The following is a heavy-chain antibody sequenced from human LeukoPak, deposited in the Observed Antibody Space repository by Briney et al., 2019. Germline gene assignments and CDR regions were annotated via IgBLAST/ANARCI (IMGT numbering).Heavy chain of an antibody. Sequence: GSSLTLSYAAPGFTFSSYGMHWARQAPAKRMEWAAVIWYDGSNKYYADSVKGRFTISRDNAKNSLYLQMNSLRVEDTAVYYCTRGVATYDFWNGYVWGQGTLVTVSS. D-gene: IGHD3-3*01. J-gene: IGHJ4*02. V-gene: IGHV3-33*01. CDR1: GFTFSSYG. CDR3: TRGVATYDFWNGYV. CDR2: IWYDGSNK.